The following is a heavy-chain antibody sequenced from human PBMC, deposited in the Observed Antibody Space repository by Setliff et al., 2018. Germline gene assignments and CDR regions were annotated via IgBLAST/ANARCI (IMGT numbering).Heavy chain of an antibody. J-gene: IGHJ6*02. CDR1: GGSISSGTYY. V-gene: IGHV4-61*02. Sequence: KTSETLSLTCTVSGGSISSGTYYWSWIRQPAGKGPEWIGRIFTSGSTNYNPSLKSRVTISVDTSKNQFSLNLSSVTAADTAVYYCARAFTYYNFWSGYGYGMDVWGQGTTVTVSS. D-gene: IGHD3-3*01. CDR2: IFTSGST. CDR3: ARAFTYYNFWSGYGYGMDV.